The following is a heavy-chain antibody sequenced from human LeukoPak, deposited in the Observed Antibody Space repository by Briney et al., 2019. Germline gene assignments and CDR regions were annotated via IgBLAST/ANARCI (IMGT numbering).Heavy chain of an antibody. D-gene: IGHD2-15*01. Sequence: GESLKISCKGSGYSFTSYWIGWVRQMPGKGLEWMGIIYPGDSDTRYSPSFQGQVTISADKSISTAYLQWSSLKASDTAMYYCARAHCSGGSCYRGDFDYWGQGTLVTVSS. CDR3: ARAHCSGGSCYRGDFDY. CDR1: GYSFTSYW. CDR2: IYPGDSDT. J-gene: IGHJ4*02. V-gene: IGHV5-51*01.